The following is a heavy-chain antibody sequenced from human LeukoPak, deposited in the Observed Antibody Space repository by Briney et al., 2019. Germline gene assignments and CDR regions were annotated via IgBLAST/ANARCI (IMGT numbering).Heavy chain of an antibody. J-gene: IGHJ4*02. V-gene: IGHV1-46*01. CDR3: AREFSSSCLDF. CDR1: GFTFAGYY. Sequence: ASVKVSCKASGFTFAGYYMHWVRQAPGQALEWIGIINPRGDSTSYAQNFQDRVSMTKDTSSSTLFMELRSLRSEDTAVYYCAREFSSSCLDFWGLGTLVTVSS. D-gene: IGHD2-2*01. CDR2: INPRGDST.